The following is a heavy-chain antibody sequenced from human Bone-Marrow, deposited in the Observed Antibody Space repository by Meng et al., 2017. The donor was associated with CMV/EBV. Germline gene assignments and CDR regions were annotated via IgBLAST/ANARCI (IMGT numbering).Heavy chain of an antibody. Sequence: GGSLRLSCKGSGYSFTSYWIGWVRQMPGKGLEWMGIIYPGDSDTRYSPSFQGQVTISADKSISTAYLQWSSLKASDTAMYYCARTLPSSNYGGHFDYWGQGTLVTVSS. CDR2: IYPGDSDT. CDR1: GYSFTSYW. J-gene: IGHJ4*02. V-gene: IGHV5-51*01. D-gene: IGHD4-11*01. CDR3: ARTLPSSNYGGHFDY.